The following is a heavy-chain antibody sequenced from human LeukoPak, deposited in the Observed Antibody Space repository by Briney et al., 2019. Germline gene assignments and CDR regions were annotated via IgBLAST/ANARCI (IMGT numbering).Heavy chain of an antibody. V-gene: IGHV4-59*01. J-gene: IGHJ4*02. D-gene: IGHD5-24*01. CDR1: GVPFNEAY. Sequence: SETLSLTCSVFGVPFNEAYWNWVRQPPGKGLQWIGYIYHNGNSNYNPSLKGRLTISVDTAKNQFSLKLTSVTAADTAVYYCARDGGLQSHFDYWGQGALVTVSS. CDR3: ARDGGLQSHFDY. CDR2: IYHNGNS.